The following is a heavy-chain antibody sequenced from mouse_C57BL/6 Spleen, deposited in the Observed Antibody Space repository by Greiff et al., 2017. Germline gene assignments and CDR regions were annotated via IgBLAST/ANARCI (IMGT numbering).Heavy chain of an antibody. Sequence: VQLQQSGPELVKPGASVKISCKASGYAFSSSWMNWVKQRPGKGLEWIGRIYPGDGDTNYNGKFKGKATLTADKSSSTAYMQLSSLTSEDSAVYFGAREGEKKIYCDFDGWGTGTTVTVAS. CDR1: GYAFSSSW. CDR2: IYPGDGDT. J-gene: IGHJ1*03. V-gene: IGHV1-82*01. CDR3: AREGEKKIYCDFDG.